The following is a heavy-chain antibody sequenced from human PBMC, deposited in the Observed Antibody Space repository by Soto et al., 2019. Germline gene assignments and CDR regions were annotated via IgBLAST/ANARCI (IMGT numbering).Heavy chain of an antibody. V-gene: IGHV4-4*07. D-gene: IGHD1-20*01. CDR1: GGSIRNYF. CDR2: IYSSGNT. Sequence: PSETLSLTCTVSGGSIRNYFWTWIRQPAGKGLEWIGRIYSSGNTVYNASLKSRVTMSIDMSKNQFSLKLSSMTAADTAVYYCVRDVESPGISGSWGAFDIWGQGIVVTVSS. CDR3: VRDVESPGISGSWGAFDI. J-gene: IGHJ3*02.